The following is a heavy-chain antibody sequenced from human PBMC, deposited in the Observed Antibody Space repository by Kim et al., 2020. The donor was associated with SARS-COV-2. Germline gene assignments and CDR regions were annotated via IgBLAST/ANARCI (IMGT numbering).Heavy chain of an antibody. CDR2: IYYSGST. CDR1: GGSISSYY. CDR3: ARRLDYGDYYYGMDV. Sequence: SETLSLTCTVSGGSISSYYWSWIRQPPGKGLEWIGYIYYSGSTNYNPSLKSRVTISVDTSKNQFSLKLSSVTAADTAVYYCARRLDYGDYYYGMDVWGQG. D-gene: IGHD4-17*01. J-gene: IGHJ6*02. V-gene: IGHV4-59*08.